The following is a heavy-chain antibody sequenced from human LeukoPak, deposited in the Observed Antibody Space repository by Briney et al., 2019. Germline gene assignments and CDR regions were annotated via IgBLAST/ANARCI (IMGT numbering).Heavy chain of an antibody. J-gene: IGHJ4*02. CDR2: IYYSGST. D-gene: IGHD6-13*01. V-gene: IGHV4-59*01. CDR1: GGSISSYF. CDR3: ARRYTSSWYFDY. Sequence: SETLSLTCTVSGGSISSYFWSWIRQPPGKGLEWIGYIYYSGSTNYNPSLKSRVTISVDTSKNQFSLKLSSVTAADAAVYYCARRYTSSWYFDYWGQGTLVTVS.